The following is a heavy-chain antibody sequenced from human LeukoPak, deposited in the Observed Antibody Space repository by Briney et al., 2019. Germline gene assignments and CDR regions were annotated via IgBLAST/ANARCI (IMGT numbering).Heavy chain of an antibody. CDR3: ARHVLKDYYYYGMDV. Sequence: SETLSLTWTVAGGSISSYYWSWLRQPPGKGVEWIGYIYYSGSTNYNPSLKSRVTISVDTSKNQFSLKLSSVTAADTAVYYCARHVLKDYYYYGMDVWGQGTTVTVSS. D-gene: IGHD2-8*02. CDR2: IYYSGST. V-gene: IGHV4-59*08. CDR1: GGSISSYY. J-gene: IGHJ6*02.